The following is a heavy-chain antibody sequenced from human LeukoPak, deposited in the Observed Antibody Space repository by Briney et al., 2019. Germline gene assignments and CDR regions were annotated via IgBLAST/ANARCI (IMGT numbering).Heavy chain of an antibody. CDR2: IYTSGST. V-gene: IGHV4-4*07. CDR1: GGSMSSYY. D-gene: IGHD4-17*01. J-gene: IGHJ6*03. CDR3: ARVGGDLGDYYYYYMDV. Sequence: SETLSLTCTVSGGSMSSYYWSWIRQPPGKGLEWIGRIYTSGSTNYNPSLKSRVTMSVDTSKNQFSLKLSSVTAADTAVYYCARVGGDLGDYYYYYMDVWGKGTTVTISS.